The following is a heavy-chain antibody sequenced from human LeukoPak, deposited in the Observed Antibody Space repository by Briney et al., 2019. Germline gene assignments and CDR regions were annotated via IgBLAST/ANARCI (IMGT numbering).Heavy chain of an antibody. CDR3: AREPLPVTIFGVVTSDWYFDL. D-gene: IGHD3-3*01. V-gene: IGHV1-18*01. Sequence: ASVKVSCKASGYTFTSYTISWVRQAPGQGLEWMGWISASKGNTKYAQKLQGRVTMTTDTSTSTAYMELRSLRSDDTAVYYCAREPLPVTIFGVVTSDWYFDLWGRGTLVTVSS. CDR2: ISASKGNT. CDR1: GYTFTSYT. J-gene: IGHJ2*01.